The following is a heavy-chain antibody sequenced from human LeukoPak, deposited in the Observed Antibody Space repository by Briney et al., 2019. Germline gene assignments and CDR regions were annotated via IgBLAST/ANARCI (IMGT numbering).Heavy chain of an antibody. D-gene: IGHD3-22*01. CDR2: ISADNGNP. CDR3: ARDLRTYYYDISGSSLFDY. V-gene: IGHV1-18*01. Sequence: GASVKVSCKASGYTFTNYGVSWVRQAPGQGFEWMGWISADNGNPNYAQKLQGRVTMTTDTSTSTAYMELRSLRSDDTAVYYCARDLRTYYYDISGSSLFDYWGQGTLVTVSS. CDR1: GYTFTNYG. J-gene: IGHJ4*02.